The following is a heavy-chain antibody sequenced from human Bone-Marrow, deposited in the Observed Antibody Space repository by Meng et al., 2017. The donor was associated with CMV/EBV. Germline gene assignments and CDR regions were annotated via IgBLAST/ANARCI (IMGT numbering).Heavy chain of an antibody. Sequence: GESLKISCAASGFTFSSYWMHWVRQAPGKGLVWVSRINSDGSSTSYADSVKGRFTISRDNAKNSLYLQMNSLRAEDTAVYYCARKLGRFRSSWHRGMDVWGQGTTVTVSS. D-gene: IGHD6-13*01. J-gene: IGHJ6*02. V-gene: IGHV3-74*01. CDR3: ARKLGRFRSSWHRGMDV. CDR2: INSDGSST. CDR1: GFTFSSYW.